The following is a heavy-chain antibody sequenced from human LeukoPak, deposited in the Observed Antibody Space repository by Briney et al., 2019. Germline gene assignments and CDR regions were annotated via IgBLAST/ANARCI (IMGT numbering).Heavy chain of an antibody. CDR1: RFTFSDYY. CDR3: ARVNWNWGAFDI. J-gene: IGHJ3*02. V-gene: IGHV3-11*04. Sequence: GGSLRLSCAASRFTFSDYYMSWIRQAPGKGLEWVSYISSSGSTIYYADSVKGRFTISGDNAKNSLYLQMNSLRAEDTAVYYCARVNWNWGAFDIWGQGTMVTVSS. CDR2: ISSSGSTI. D-gene: IGHD1-7*01.